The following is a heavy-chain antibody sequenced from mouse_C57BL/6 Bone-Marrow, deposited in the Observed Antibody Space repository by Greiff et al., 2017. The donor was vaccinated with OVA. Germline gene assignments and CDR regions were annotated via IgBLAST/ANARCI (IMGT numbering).Heavy chain of an antibody. CDR2: INPNNGGT. Sequence: VQLQQSGPELVKPGASVKISCKASGYTFTDYYMNWVKQSHGKSLEWIGDINPNNGGTSYNQKFKGKATLTVDKSSSTAYMELRSLTSEDSAVYYCAKKTFDGYCADYYAMDYWGQGTSVTVSS. CDR3: AKKTFDGYCADYYAMDY. V-gene: IGHV1-26*01. D-gene: IGHD2-3*01. CDR1: GYTFTDYY. J-gene: IGHJ4*01.